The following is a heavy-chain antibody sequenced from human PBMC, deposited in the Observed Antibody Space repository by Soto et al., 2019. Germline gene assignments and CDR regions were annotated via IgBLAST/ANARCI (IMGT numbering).Heavy chain of an antibody. CDR2: ISSSGSTI. J-gene: IGHJ6*02. D-gene: IGHD2-2*02. CDR3: ATIPVGTYGMDV. V-gene: IGHV3-48*03. CDR1: GLTFSSYE. Sequence: GGALRVSCPASGLTFSSYEMNWVRQAPGKGLEWGSYISSSGSTIYYADSVKGRFPISRDNAKNSLYLQMNSLRAEDTAVYYCATIPVGTYGMDVWGQGTTVTVSS.